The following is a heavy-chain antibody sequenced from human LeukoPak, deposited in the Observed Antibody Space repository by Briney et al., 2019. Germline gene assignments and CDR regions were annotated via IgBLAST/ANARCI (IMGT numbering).Heavy chain of an antibody. CDR2: IYPGDSDT. V-gene: IGHV5-51*01. J-gene: IGHJ4*02. Sequence: GESLKISCKGSGYSFTSYWIGWVRQMPGKGMEWMGVIYPGDSDTRYSPSFQGQVTISADKSSITAYLQWSSLRASDTAMYYCARLDGSGIYGGDYWGQGTLVTVSS. CDR1: GYSFTSYW. D-gene: IGHD3-10*01. CDR3: ARLDGSGIYGGDY.